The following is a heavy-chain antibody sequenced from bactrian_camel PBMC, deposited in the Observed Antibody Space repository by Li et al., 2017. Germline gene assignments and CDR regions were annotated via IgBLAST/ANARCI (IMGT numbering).Heavy chain of an antibody. CDR2: INPGSDTI. D-gene: IGHD6*01. Sequence: ESGGGLVQPGGSLRLSCEASGFTFRRAWMYWLRQAPGRELEWVANINPGSDTINYRDSVKGRFTISRNIAENTVHLQMNNLKEEDTAMYYCAAELGSSGYCIPGGLAFGHWDQGTQVTV. V-gene: IGHV3S1*01. J-gene: IGHJ4*01. CDR1: GFTFRRAW.